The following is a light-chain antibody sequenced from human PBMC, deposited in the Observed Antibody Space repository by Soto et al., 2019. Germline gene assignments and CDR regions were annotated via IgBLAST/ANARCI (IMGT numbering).Light chain of an antibody. CDR1: SSNIGSNS. Sequence: QSVLTQPPSASGTPGQRVTISCSGSSSNIGSNSVYWYQQLPGTAPKLLIYRNNQRPSGVPDRFSGSRSGTSASLAISGLRSEDEADYYCAACDDSLSGWVFGGGTQLTVL. CDR3: AACDDSLSGWV. CDR2: RNN. V-gene: IGLV1-47*01. J-gene: IGLJ3*02.